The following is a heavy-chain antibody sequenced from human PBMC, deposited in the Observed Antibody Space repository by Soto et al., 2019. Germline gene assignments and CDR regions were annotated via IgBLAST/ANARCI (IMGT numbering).Heavy chain of an antibody. D-gene: IGHD3-22*01. Sequence: GGSLRLACAASGFTFSSYAMRWVRQAPGKGLEWVSAISGSGGSTYYADSVKGRFTISRDNSKNTLYLQMNSLRAEDTAVYYCAKGDPVVSYHYYGTHVSGPGPTVT. CDR2: ISGSGGST. V-gene: IGHV3-23*01. J-gene: IGHJ6*02. CDR3: AKGDPVVSYHYYGTHV. CDR1: GFTFSSYA.